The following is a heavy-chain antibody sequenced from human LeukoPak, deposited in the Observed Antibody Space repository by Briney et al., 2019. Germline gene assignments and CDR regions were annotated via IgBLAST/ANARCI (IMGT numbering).Heavy chain of an antibody. CDR1: GFTFSGYA. CDR2: VSNNGGRT. V-gene: IGHV3-64D*06. CDR3: TTRLQHHFDY. D-gene: IGHD4-11*01. Sequence: GGSLRLSCSASGFTFSGYAMHWVRQAPGKGLEYVSAVSNNGGRTYYADSVKGRFTISRDNSKNTLYLQMSSLRAEDTAVYYCTTRLQHHFDYWGQGTQVTVSS. J-gene: IGHJ4*02.